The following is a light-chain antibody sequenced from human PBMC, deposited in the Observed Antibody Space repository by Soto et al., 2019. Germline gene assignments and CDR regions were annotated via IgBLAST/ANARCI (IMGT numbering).Light chain of an antibody. J-gene: IGLJ1*01. CDR1: TSNIGAPYD. CDR3: QSYDSSLTTFV. Sequence: QSVLTQPPSVSGAPGQRVSISCTGSTSNIGAPYDVHWYQHLPGTAPKRLIYGDNNRPSGVPDRFSGSKSGSSASLAITGLQAEDEADYYCQSYDSSLTTFVFGTGTKVTVL. V-gene: IGLV1-40*01. CDR2: GDN.